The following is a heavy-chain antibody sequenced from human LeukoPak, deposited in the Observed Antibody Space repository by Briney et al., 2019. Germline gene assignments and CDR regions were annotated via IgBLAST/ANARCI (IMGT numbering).Heavy chain of an antibody. CDR2: IYYSGST. J-gene: IGHJ4*02. V-gene: IGHV4-59*08. Sequence: PSETLSLTCTVSGASISNYYWSWIRQPPGKGLEWIGYIYYSGSTNYNPSLKSRVTISVDTSKSQFSLKLSSVTAADTAVYYCARWSYSSGFYYFDYWGQGTLVTVSS. CDR3: ARWSYSSGFYYFDY. CDR1: GASISNYY. D-gene: IGHD3-22*01.